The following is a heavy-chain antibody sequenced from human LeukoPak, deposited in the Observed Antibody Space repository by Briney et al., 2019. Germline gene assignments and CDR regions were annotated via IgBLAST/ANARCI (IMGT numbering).Heavy chain of an antibody. J-gene: IGHJ4*02. CDR1: GGSISSYY. V-gene: IGHV4-4*07. CDR3: ARGGYSSSWYSLNYFDY. D-gene: IGHD6-13*01. CDR2: IYTSGST. Sequence: PSETLSLTCTVSGGSISSYYWSWIRQPAGKGLEWIGRIYTSGSTNYNPSLKSRVTMSVDTSKNQFSLKLSSVTAADTAVYYCARGGYSSSWYSLNYFDYWGQGTLVTVSS.